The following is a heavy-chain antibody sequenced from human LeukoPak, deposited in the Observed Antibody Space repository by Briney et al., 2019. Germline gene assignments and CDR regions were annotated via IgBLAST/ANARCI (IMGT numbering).Heavy chain of an antibody. Sequence: RGSLRLSCAASGFTFSSYAMHWVRQAPGKGLEWVAVISYDGSNKYYADSVKGRFTISRDNSKNTLYLQMNSLRAEDTAVYYCACPSLTGDFRPTVIQTLLGMDVWGQGATVTVSS. CDR1: GFTFSSYA. V-gene: IGHV3-30*14. CDR2: ISYDGSNK. D-gene: IGHD7-27*01. CDR3: ACPSLTGDFRPTVIQTLLGMDV. J-gene: IGHJ6*02.